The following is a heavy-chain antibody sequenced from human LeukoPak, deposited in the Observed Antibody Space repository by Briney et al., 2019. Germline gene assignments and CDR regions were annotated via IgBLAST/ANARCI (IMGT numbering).Heavy chain of an antibody. Sequence: SVKVSCKASGGTFSSYAISWLRQAPGQGLEWMGRIIPILGIANYAQKFQGRVTITADKSTSTAYMELSSLRSEDTAVYYCARVPYDSSDNWFDPWGQGTLVTVSS. CDR3: ARVPYDSSDNWFDP. CDR1: GGTFSSYA. D-gene: IGHD3-22*01. J-gene: IGHJ5*02. V-gene: IGHV1-69*04. CDR2: IIPILGIA.